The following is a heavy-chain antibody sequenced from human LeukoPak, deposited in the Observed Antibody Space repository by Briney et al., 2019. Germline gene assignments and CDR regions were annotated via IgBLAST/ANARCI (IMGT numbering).Heavy chain of an antibody. CDR1: GGGFRAYS. J-gene: IGHJ5*02. CDR3: AREFKQSNWNDGHCFDP. V-gene: IGHV1-69*04. CDR2: ISPMFDIA. Sequence: SVKVSCKASGGGFRAYSISWVRQAPGQGLEWMGRISPMFDIANYAQKFQGRVTITADTSTSTSYMELSSLRSGDTAIYYCAREFKQSNWNDGHCFDPWGQGTLVTVSS. D-gene: IGHD1-20*01.